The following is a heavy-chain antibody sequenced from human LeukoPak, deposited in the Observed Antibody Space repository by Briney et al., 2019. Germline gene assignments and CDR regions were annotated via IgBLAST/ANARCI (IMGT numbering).Heavy chain of an antibody. D-gene: IGHD3-3*01. CDR1: Y. V-gene: IGHV4-59*01. CDR2: MSNSGNT. CDR3: ARSPAGRYYDCL. Sequence: YWSWIRQPPGKGLEWIGYMSNSGNTKYNPSLKSRATISVDTSKNQFSLKVSSVTAADTAVYYCARSPAGRYYDCLWGQGTLVTVSS. J-gene: IGHJ4*02.